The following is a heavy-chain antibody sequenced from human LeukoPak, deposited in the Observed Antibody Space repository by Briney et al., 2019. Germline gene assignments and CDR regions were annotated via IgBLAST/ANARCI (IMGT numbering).Heavy chain of an antibody. CDR1: GGSFSGYY. CDR3: ARGPPDIAAAGTFDY. V-gene: IGHV4-34*01. CDR2: INHSGST. D-gene: IGHD6-13*01. J-gene: IGHJ4*02. Sequence: TSETLSLTCAVYGGSFSGYYWSWIRQPPGKGLEWIGEINHSGSTNYNPSLKSRVTISVDTSKNQFSLKLSSVTAADTAVYYCARGPPDIAAAGTFDYWGQGTLVTVSS.